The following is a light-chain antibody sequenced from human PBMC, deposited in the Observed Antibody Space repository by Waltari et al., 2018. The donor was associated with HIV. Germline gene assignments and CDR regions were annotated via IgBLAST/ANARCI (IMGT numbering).Light chain of an antibody. CDR1: SGHSAYA. V-gene: IGLV4-69*02. J-gene: IGLJ2*01. CDR2: LNSDGTH. Sequence: QLVVTQSPSVSASLGASVKLTCTLSSGHSAYAIAWLQQQPEKGPRSLMRLNSDGTHTKGDGIPDRFSGSSSGTERYLTISSLQSEDGADYYCQTWGTGSVVFGGGTKVTVL. CDR3: QTWGTGSVV.